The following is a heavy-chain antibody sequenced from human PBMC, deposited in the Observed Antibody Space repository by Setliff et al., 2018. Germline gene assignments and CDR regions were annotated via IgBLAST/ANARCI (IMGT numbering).Heavy chain of an antibody. CDR2: INHSGST. V-gene: IGHV4-39*07. D-gene: IGHD4-4*01. Sequence: SETLSLTCTVSGGSINSMSYYWGWIRQPPGKGLEWIVEINHSGSTNYNPSLKGRVTISVDTSKNQLSLKVNSVSVADTAVYYCAREGPESDSSGYIDVWGQGTTVTVSS. J-gene: IGHJ6*03. CDR3: AREGPESDSSGYIDV. CDR1: GGSINSMSYY.